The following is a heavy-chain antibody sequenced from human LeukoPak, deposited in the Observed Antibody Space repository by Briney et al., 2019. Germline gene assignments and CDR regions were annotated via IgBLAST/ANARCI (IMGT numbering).Heavy chain of an antibody. CDR1: GGSISSSDYY. Sequence: SETLSLTCTVSGGSISSSDYYWGWIRQPPGKGLEWIASIYYSGTTHYNPSHQSRVTMSVDTSKNQFSLKLSSVTAADTAVYYCARVSPSYYDSSGYYSWGQGTLVTVSS. CDR2: IYYSGTT. CDR3: ARVSPSYYDSSGYYS. D-gene: IGHD3-22*01. V-gene: IGHV4-39*01. J-gene: IGHJ4*02.